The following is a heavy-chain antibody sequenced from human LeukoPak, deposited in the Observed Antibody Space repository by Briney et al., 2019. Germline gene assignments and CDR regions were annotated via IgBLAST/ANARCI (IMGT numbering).Heavy chain of an antibody. CDR2: MNPNSGNT. V-gene: IGHV1-8*01. CDR1: GYTFTSYD. Sequence: ASVKVSCKASGYTFTSYDINWVRQATGQGLEWMGLMNPNSGNTGYAQKFQGRVTMTRNTYISTAYMDANSLRSEDTAVYYCARGRNIVATIIGYWGQGTLVTVSS. J-gene: IGHJ4*02. D-gene: IGHD5-12*01. CDR3: ARGRNIVATIIGY.